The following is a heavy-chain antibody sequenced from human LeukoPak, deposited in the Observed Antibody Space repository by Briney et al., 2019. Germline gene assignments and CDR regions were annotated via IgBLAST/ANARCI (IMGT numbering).Heavy chain of an antibody. CDR1: GGSISSYY. CDR3: ARTPVVAATYYFDY. J-gene: IGHJ4*02. D-gene: IGHD2-15*01. Sequence: PSETLSLTCTVSGGSISSYYWNWIRQPPGKGLEWIGYIYYSGSTNYNPSLKSRVTISVDTSKNQFSLKLSSVTAADTAVYYCARTPVVAATYYFDYWGQGTLVTVSS. CDR2: IYYSGST. V-gene: IGHV4-59*08.